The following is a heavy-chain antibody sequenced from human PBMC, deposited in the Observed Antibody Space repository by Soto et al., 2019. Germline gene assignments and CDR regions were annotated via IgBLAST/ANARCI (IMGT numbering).Heavy chain of an antibody. CDR2: IKQDGSEK. CDR1: GFTFSSYW. J-gene: IGHJ6*03. CDR3: ARPPSHYYYYYYMDV. Sequence: GGSLRLSCAASGFTFSSYWMSWVRQAPGKGLEWVANIKQDGSEKYYVDSVKGRFTISRDNAKNSLYLQMNSLRAEDTAVYYCARPPSHYYYYYYMDVWGKGTTVTVS. V-gene: IGHV3-7*01.